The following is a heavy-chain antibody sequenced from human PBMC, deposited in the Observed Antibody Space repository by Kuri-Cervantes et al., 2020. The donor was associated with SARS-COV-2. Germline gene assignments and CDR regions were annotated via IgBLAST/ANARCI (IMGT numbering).Heavy chain of an antibody. J-gene: IGHJ4*02. V-gene: IGHV4-34*01. Sequence: SETLSLTCAVYGGSFSGYYWSWIRQPPGKGLEWIGNIYHTGSTDYNPSLKSRVTISVDTSKNQISLKLNSVTAADTAVYFCARAGAVVTTGGLDYWGQGTRVTVSS. CDR3: ARAGAVVTTGGLDY. D-gene: IGHD2-21*02. CDR2: IYHTGST. CDR1: GGSFSGYY.